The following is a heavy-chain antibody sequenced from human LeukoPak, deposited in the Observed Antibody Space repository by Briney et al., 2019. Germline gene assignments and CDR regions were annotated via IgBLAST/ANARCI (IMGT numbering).Heavy chain of an antibody. CDR3: ARSGPPGGKTGTTFFDY. J-gene: IGHJ4*02. CDR1: GFTFSSYS. CDR2: ISSSSSYI. Sequence: GGSLRLSCAASGFTFSSYSMNWVRQAPGKGLEWVSSISSSSSYIYYADSVKGRFTISRDNAKNSLYLQMNSLRAEDTAVYYCARSGPPGGKTGTTFFDYWGQGTLVTVSS. D-gene: IGHD1-1*01. V-gene: IGHV3-21*01.